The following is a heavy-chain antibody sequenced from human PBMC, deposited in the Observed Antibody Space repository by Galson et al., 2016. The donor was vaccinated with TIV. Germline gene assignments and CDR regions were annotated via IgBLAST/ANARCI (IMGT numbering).Heavy chain of an antibody. CDR1: GDSVSSNSAA. V-gene: IGHV6-1*01. J-gene: IGHJ4*02. CDR2: TYYRSKWYN. D-gene: IGHD3-3*01. Sequence: CAISGDSVSSNSAAWNWIRQSPSRGLEWLGRTYYRSKWYNDYALSVKSRITINPDTSKNQVSLQLHSVTPADTGVYYCASATPSVFGVVMTLDYWGQGTLFTVSS. CDR3: ASATPSVFGVVMTLDY.